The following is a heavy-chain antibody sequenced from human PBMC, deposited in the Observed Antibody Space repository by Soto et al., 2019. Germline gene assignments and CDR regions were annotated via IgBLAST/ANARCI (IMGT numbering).Heavy chain of an antibody. CDR1: GFTLSDYY. Sequence: QVQLAESGGDLVKPGGSLRLSCVVSGFTLSDYYMTWIRQAPGKGLEWVSYISISGSYTNYADSVKGRFTISRDSTNNSLYLQMNSLRAEDTAVYYCARLHQDHYYTMDVWGQGTTVTVSS. CDR2: ISISGSYT. J-gene: IGHJ6*02. V-gene: IGHV3-11*05. CDR3: ARLHQDHYYTMDV. D-gene: IGHD2-2*01.